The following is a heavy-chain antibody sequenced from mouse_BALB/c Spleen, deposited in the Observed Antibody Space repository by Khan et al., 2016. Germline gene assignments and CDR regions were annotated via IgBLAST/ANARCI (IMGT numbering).Heavy chain of an antibody. D-gene: IGHD1-1*02. V-gene: IGHV5-6-5*01. CDR2: ISTGGTT. CDR3: VRGVTMVEDYFDY. Sequence: EVELVESGGGLVKPGGSLKLSCAASGFTFSSYAMSWVRQTPEKRLEWVASISTGGTTFYPHRLMGRFTISSANARNIQYLHMTSLRIKDTAMDYYVRGVTMVEDYFDYWGQGTTLTVSA. CDR1: GFTFSSYA. J-gene: IGHJ2*01.